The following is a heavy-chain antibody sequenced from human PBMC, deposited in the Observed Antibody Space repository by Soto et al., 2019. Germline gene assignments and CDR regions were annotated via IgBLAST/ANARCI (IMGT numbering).Heavy chain of an antibody. D-gene: IGHD2-8*02. J-gene: IGHJ4*02. V-gene: IGHV3-74*01. CDR2: INVDGSTT. Sequence: PGGSLRLSCEVSGFTFTTYWMHWVLQVPWKGLVWVSRINVDGSTTSYVGSVKGRFTISRDNAKNTLYLQMNSLRAKDTAVYYCVRDQDTYGLAVFNYWGQGTPVTVSS. CDR1: GFTFTTYW. CDR3: VRDQDTYGLAVFNY.